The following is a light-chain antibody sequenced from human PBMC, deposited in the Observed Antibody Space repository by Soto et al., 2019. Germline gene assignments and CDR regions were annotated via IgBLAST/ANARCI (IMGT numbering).Light chain of an antibody. J-gene: IGKJ4*01. V-gene: IGKV3-15*01. Sequence: EIVMTQSPATLSVSPGESATLSCRASQSVSNNLAWYQQKPVQAPRLLIYGASARATGIPARFSGSGSGTEFTLTISSLQSEDFAVYYCQQYNNWPLTFGGGTKVEIK. CDR1: QSVSNN. CDR3: QQYNNWPLT. CDR2: GAS.